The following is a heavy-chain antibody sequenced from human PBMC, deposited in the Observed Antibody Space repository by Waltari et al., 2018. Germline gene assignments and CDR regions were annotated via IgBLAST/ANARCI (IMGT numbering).Heavy chain of an antibody. CDR1: GGSIRSGGYY. CDR2: IYYSGST. J-gene: IGHJ4*02. D-gene: IGHD6-6*01. V-gene: IGHV4-31*03. CDR3: ARDESGSSSSYFDY. Sequence: QVQLQESGPGLVKPSQTLSLTCTVSGGSIRSGGYYWSWIRQHPGKGLEWIGYIYYSGSTYYNPSLKSRVTISVDTSKNQFSLKLSSVTAADTAVYYCARDESGSSSSYFDYWGQGTLVTVSS.